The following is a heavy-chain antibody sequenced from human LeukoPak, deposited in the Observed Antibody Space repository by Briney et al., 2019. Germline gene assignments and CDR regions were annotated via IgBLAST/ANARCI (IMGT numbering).Heavy chain of an antibody. J-gene: IGHJ4*02. CDR1: GYTFTSYY. CDR2: INPSGGST. Sequence: GASVKVSCKASGYTFTSYYMHWVRQAPGQGLEWMGIINPSGGSTSYAQKFQGRVTMARDMSTSTVYMELSSLRSEDTAVYYCARVAPRYSSSWKIFDYWGQGTLVTVSS. CDR3: ARVAPRYSSSWKIFDY. V-gene: IGHV1-46*01. D-gene: IGHD6-13*01.